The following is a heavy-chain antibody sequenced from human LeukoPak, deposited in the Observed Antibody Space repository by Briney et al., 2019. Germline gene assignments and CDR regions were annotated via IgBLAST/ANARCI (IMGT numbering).Heavy chain of an antibody. J-gene: IGHJ3*02. CDR3: ARPYCSSTSCYKRVAFDI. D-gene: IGHD2-2*02. V-gene: IGHV4-61*05. CDR1: GGSISSSSYY. CDR2: IYYSGST. Sequence: PSETLSLTCTVSGGSISSSSYYWGWIRQPPGKGLEWIGYIYYSGSTNYNPSLKSRVTISVDTSKNQFSLKLSSVTAADTAVYYCARPYCSSTSCYKRVAFDIWGQGTMVTVSS.